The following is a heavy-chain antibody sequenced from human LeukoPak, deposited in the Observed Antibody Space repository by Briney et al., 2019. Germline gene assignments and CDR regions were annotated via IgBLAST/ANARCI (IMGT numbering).Heavy chain of an antibody. CDR1: GFTFSNAW. Sequence: GGSLRLSCAASGFTFSNAWMSWVRQAPGKGLELVGHIKFQADGGATDYAAPVKGRFTISRDDSKNTVYLQMNSLKTEDTAVYYCTTDAPSGYGELFGYWGQGTLVTVSS. J-gene: IGHJ4*02. D-gene: IGHD3-10*01. CDR3: TTDAPSGYGELFGY. CDR2: IKFQADGGAT. V-gene: IGHV3-15*01.